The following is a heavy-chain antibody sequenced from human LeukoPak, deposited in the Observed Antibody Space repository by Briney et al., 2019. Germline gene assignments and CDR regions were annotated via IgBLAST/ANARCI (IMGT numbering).Heavy chain of an antibody. Sequence: PGGSLRLSCAASGFTLSSYSMNWVRQAPGKGLEWVSYISSSSSTIYYADPVKGRFTISRDNAKSSLNLQMNSLREEDTAVYYCARCGGDQLTQYYYYGMDVWGQGTTVTVSS. D-gene: IGHD2-2*01. CDR3: ARCGGDQLTQYYYYGMDV. J-gene: IGHJ6*02. CDR1: GFTLSSYS. CDR2: ISSSSSTI. V-gene: IGHV3-48*02.